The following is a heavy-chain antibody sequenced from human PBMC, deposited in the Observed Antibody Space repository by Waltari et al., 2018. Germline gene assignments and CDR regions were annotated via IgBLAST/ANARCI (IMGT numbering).Heavy chain of an antibody. CDR1: GGSFSGYY. CDR3: ARGGRGINAFDI. Sequence: QVQLQQWGAGLLKPSETLSLTCAVYGGSFSGYYWSWIRQPLGKGLEWIGEINHSGSTNYNPSLKSRVTISVDTSKNQFSLKLSSVTAADTAVYYCARGGRGINAFDIWGQGTMVTVSS. V-gene: IGHV4-34*01. CDR2: INHSGST. J-gene: IGHJ3*02.